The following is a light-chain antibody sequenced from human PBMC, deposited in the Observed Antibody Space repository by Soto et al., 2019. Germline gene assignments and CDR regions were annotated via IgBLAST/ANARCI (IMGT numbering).Light chain of an antibody. CDR3: QQYNAYPLT. CDR1: QGIRHQ. CDR2: AAS. V-gene: IGKV1-16*01. J-gene: IGKJ4*02. Sequence: DIQVTQSPSSLSASVGDRVTITCQTSQGIRHQLAWFQLKPGKAPKSLPYAASSLQSGVPSRFSGSGSERDFTLTISSLQPEDFATYYCQQYNAYPLTVGGGTKVEI.